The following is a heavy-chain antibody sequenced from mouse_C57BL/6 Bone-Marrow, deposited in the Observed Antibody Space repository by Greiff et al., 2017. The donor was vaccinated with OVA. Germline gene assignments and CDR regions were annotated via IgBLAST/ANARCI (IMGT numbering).Heavy chain of an antibody. CDR1: GYSFTSYY. D-gene: IGHD1-1*01. J-gene: IGHJ4*01. Sequence: QVQLQQSGPELVKPGASVKISCKASGYSFTSYYIHWVKQRPGQGLEWIGWIYPGSGNTKYNEKFKGKATLTADTSSSTAYMQLSSLTSEDSAVYYCASSLYYYGSSYAMDYWGQGTSVTVSS. CDR3: ASSLYYYGSSYAMDY. V-gene: IGHV1-66*01. CDR2: IYPGSGNT.